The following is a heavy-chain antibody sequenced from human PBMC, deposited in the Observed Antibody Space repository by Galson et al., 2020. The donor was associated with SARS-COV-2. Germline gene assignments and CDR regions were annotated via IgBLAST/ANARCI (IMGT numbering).Heavy chain of an antibody. CDR3: ARVRVPTRALDY. J-gene: IGHJ4*02. CDR1: GGSISSYY. Sequence: SETLSLTCTASGGSISSYYWSWIRQPPGKGLEWIGYIYYSGSTNSNPSLKSRVTISVDTSKNQFSLKLSSVTAADTAVYYCARVRVPTRALDYWGQGTLVTVSS. D-gene: IGHD5-12*01. V-gene: IGHV4-59*13. CDR2: IYYSGST.